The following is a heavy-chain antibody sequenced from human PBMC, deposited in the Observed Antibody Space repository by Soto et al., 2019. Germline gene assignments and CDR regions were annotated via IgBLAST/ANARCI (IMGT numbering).Heavy chain of an antibody. J-gene: IGHJ5*02. D-gene: IGHD2-15*01. CDR3: ARLVQLLQGRWFDP. CDR2: IYYSGST. Sequence: QVQLQESGPGLVKPSQTLSLTCTVSGGSISSGDYYWSWIRQPPGKGLEWIGYIYYSGSTYYNPSLKSRVTRSVDTCNNQFPLKLSSVTAADTAVYYCARLVQLLQGRWFDPWGHGTLVTVSS. V-gene: IGHV4-30-4*01. CDR1: GGSISSGDYY.